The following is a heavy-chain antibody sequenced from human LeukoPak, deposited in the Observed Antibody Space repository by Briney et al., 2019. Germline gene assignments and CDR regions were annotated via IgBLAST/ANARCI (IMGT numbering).Heavy chain of an antibody. CDR1: GFTVSSNY. V-gene: IGHV3-66*01. CDR2: IYSGGST. J-gene: IGHJ3*02. D-gene: IGHD4-17*01. Sequence: PGGSLRLSCAASGFTVSSNYMSWVRQAPGKGLEWVSVIYSGGSTYYADSVKGRFTISRDNSKNTLYLQMNSLRAEDTAVYYCAKDRGYGEGGDAFDIWGQGTMVTASS. CDR3: AKDRGYGEGGDAFDI.